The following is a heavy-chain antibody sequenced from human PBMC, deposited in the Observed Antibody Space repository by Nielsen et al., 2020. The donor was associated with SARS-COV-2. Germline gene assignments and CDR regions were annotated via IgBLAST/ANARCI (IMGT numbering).Heavy chain of an antibody. Sequence: GSLRLSCTVSGGSISSYYWSWIRQPPGKGLEWIGYIYYSGSTNYNPSLKSRVTISVDTSKNQFSLKLSSVTAADTAVYYCARAHGITMVRGVISFDYWGQGTLVTVSS. CDR1: GGSISSYY. CDR3: ARAHGITMVRGVISFDY. CDR2: IYYSGST. D-gene: IGHD3-10*01. V-gene: IGHV4-59*01. J-gene: IGHJ4*02.